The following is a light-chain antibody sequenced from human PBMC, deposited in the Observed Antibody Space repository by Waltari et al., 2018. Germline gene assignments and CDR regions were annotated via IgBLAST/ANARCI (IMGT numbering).Light chain of an antibody. J-gene: IGKJ1*01. CDR3: QQYGSSLRT. CDR2: RAS. CDR1: QTVTADY. Sequence: EIVLTQSPGTLSLSPGDRATLSCRASQTVTADYLAWYQHKPGQAPRLLIYRASSRATGIPDRFSGSGSGTDFTLTISRLEPEDFAVYYCQQYGSSLRTFGQGTKVEI. V-gene: IGKV3-20*01.